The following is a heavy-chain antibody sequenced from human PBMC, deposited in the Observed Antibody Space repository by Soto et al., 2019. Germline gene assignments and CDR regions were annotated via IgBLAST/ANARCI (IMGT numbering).Heavy chain of an antibody. J-gene: IGHJ6*02. Sequence: GGSLRLSCAASGFPFSGYGFHWVRLAPGKGLEWVALISYDGSNQYYAESVRGRFTISRYNSKNTMYLQMHSLRADDTAIYYCAKVLAVEQVEEYHYYGLDIWGQGTTVTVSS. CDR3: AKVLAVEQVEEYHYYGLDI. D-gene: IGHD6-19*01. CDR1: GFPFSGYG. CDR2: ISYDGSNQ. V-gene: IGHV3-30*18.